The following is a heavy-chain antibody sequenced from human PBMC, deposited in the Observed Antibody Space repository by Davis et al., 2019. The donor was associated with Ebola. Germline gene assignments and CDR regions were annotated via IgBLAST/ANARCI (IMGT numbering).Heavy chain of an antibody. CDR2: IWFDGRNA. CDR3: AKDLRLTHAFDI. CDR1: GLTFSRYG. V-gene: IGHV3-30*02. J-gene: IGHJ3*02. D-gene: IGHD1-14*01. Sequence: GESLKISCVASGLTFSRYGMHWVRQTPGKGLEWVAFIWFDGRNAHYIDSVKGRFTIFRDNSKNTLYLQMNSLRPEDTATYYCAKDLRLTHAFDIWGQGTMVTVSS.